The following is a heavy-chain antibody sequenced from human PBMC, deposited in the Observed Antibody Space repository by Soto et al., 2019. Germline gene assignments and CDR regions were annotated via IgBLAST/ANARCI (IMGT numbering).Heavy chain of an antibody. V-gene: IGHV3-23*01. J-gene: IGHJ4*02. D-gene: IGHD6-13*01. CDR2: INGGGGAT. CDR3: ARYGPRWYNDS. CDR1: GFRFNRYV. Sequence: EVQLLESGGGLVQPGGSLRLSCAGTGFRFNRYVMAWVRQTPGKGLEWVAGINGGGGATYYADSVRDRFTISRDNSKNTLFLQMNTLGADDTAVDYCARYGPRWYNDSWGQGTQVTDSS.